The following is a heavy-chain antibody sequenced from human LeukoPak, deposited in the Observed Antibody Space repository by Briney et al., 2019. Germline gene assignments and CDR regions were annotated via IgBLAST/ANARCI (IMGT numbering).Heavy chain of an antibody. V-gene: IGHV1-69*10. CDR3: ARAVLRFLEWLSDYYYMDV. J-gene: IGHJ6*03. Sequence: SVKVSCKASGGTFSDYALNWVRQAPGQGLEWMGVFIPILGTANSTQKFQDRVTITADISTNTVYMELSSLRSEDTAVYYCARAVLRFLEWLSDYYYMDVWGKGTTVTISS. D-gene: IGHD3-3*01. CDR1: GGTFSDYA. CDR2: FIPILGTA.